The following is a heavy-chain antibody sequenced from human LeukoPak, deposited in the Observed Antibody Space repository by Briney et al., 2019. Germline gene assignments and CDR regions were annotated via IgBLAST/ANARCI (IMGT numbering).Heavy chain of an antibody. CDR3: ARDGNSSGWSGLFDR. V-gene: IGHV1-46*01. CDR1: GYTFTSYY. Sequence: ASVKVSCKASGYTFTSYYMHWVRQAPGQGLEWMGIINPSGGSTSYAQKLQGRVTMTRDTSTSTVYMELSSLRSEDTAVYYCARDGNSSGWSGLFDRRRRGTLATVSS. CDR2: INPSGGST. J-gene: IGHJ5*02. D-gene: IGHD6-19*01.